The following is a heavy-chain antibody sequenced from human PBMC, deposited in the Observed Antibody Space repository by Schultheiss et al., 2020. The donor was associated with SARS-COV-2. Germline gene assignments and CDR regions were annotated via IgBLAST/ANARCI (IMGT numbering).Heavy chain of an antibody. Sequence: GGSLRLSCAASGFTFSGSAMHWVRQASGKGLEWVAVIWYDGSNKYYADSVKGRFTISRDNAKNSLFLQMNSLRVDDTALYYCARSPPLRNGGMDVWGQGTTVTVSS. D-gene: IGHD1-1*01. CDR2: IWYDGSNK. J-gene: IGHJ6*02. V-gene: IGHV3-33*08. CDR3: ARSPPLRNGGMDV. CDR1: GFTFSGSA.